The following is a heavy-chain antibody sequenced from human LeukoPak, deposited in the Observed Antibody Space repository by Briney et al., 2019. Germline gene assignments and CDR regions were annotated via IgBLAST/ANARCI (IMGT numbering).Heavy chain of an antibody. V-gene: IGHV4-59*01. J-gene: IGHJ6*03. CDR1: GGSFSGYY. D-gene: IGHD4-23*01. Sequence: KPSETLSLTCAVYGGSFSGYYWSWIRQPPGKGLEWIGYIYYSGSTNYNPSLKSRVTISVDTSKNQFSLKLSSVTAADTAVYYCAREAATVVTHDAEYYYYYMDVWGKGTTVTVSS. CDR2: IYYSGST. CDR3: AREAATVVTHDAEYYYYYMDV.